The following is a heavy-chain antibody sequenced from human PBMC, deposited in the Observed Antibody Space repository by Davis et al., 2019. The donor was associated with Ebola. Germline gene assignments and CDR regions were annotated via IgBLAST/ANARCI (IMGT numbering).Heavy chain of an antibody. CDR1: GFTFSSYE. V-gene: IGHV3-48*03. CDR3: ARQYGSGSYYNPYYYYGMDV. J-gene: IGHJ6*02. CDR2: ISSSGSTI. Sequence: PGGSLRLSCAASGFTFSSYEMNWVRQAPGKGLEWVSYISSSGSTIYYADSVKGRFTISRDNAKNSLYLQMNSLRAEDTAVYYCARQYGSGSYYNPYYYYGMDVWGQGTTVTVSS. D-gene: IGHD3-10*01.